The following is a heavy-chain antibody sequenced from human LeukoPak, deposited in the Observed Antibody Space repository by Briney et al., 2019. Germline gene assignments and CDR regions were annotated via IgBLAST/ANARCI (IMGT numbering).Heavy chain of an antibody. V-gene: IGHV4-39*07. CDR3: ARVSRIVGASDWFDP. D-gene: IGHD1-26*01. J-gene: IGHJ5*02. Sequence: PSETLSLTCTVSGGSISSSSYYWGWIRQPPGKGLEWIGSIYYSGSTYYNPSLKSRVTISVDTSKNQFSLKVRSLTAADTAVYYCARVSRIVGASDWFDPWGQGTLVTVSS. CDR2: IYYSGST. CDR1: GGSISSSSYY.